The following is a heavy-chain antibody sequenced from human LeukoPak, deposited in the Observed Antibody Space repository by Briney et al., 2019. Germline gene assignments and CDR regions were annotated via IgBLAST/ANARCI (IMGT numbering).Heavy chain of an antibody. V-gene: IGHV1-18*01. CDR2: ISGYNGNT. Sequence: EASVKLSCKASGYTFTNFGISWVRQAPGQGLEWVGWISGYNGNTNYAQKRQGRVTMTTDTSTNTTYMDLSSLISDHTALDSCARDRHRRHYYDRSLRPPLDYGGQGTLVTVSS. J-gene: IGHJ4*02. CDR3: ARDRHRRHYYDRSLRPPLDY. CDR1: GYTFTNFG. D-gene: IGHD3-22*01.